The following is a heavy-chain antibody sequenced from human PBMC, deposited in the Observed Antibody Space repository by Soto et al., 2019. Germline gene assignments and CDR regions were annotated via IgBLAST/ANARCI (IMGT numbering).Heavy chain of an antibody. CDR1: GFTFSSYW. J-gene: IGHJ4*02. D-gene: IGHD1-26*01. CDR2: IDSDGSST. Sequence: EVQLVESGGGLVQPGGSLRLSCAASGFTFSSYWMHWVRQVPGKGLVWVSHIDSDGSSTTYADSVKGRFTISRDNAKNTLYLQLNSLRAEDTAVYYCGRDDFGLGIDYWGLGTLVTVSS. CDR3: GRDDFGLGIDY. V-gene: IGHV3-74*01.